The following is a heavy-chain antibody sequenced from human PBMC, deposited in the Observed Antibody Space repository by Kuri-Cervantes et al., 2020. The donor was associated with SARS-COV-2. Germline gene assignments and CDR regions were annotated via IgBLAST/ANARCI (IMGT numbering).Heavy chain of an antibody. CDR3: ARGGYDYVWGSYRYWGETNWFDP. V-gene: IGHV4-38-2*01. CDR1: DYSISSGFY. Sequence: SETLSLTCAVSDYSISSGFYWGWLRQPPGKGLEWIGTIYHSGSTYYNPSLKSRVTISVDTSKNQFSLKLSSVTAADTAVYYCARGGYDYVWGSYRYWGETNWFDPWGQGTLVTVSS. J-gene: IGHJ5*02. CDR2: IYHSGST. D-gene: IGHD3-16*02.